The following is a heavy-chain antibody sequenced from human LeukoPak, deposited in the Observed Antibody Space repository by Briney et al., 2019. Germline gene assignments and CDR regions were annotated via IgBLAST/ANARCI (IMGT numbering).Heavy chain of an antibody. V-gene: IGHV3-48*03. Sequence: GGSLRLSCEASGFTFSSYEMNWVRQAPGKGLEWVSYISSGGSTLYYADSVKGRFTISRDNAKNSLYLQMNSLRAEDTAFYYCARVRDGSQDYWGQGTLVTVSS. CDR2: ISSGGSTL. D-gene: IGHD5-24*01. J-gene: IGHJ4*02. CDR1: GFTFSSYE. CDR3: ARVRDGSQDY.